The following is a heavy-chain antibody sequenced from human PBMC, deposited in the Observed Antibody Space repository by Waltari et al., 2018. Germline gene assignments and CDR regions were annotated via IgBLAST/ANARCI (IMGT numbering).Heavy chain of an antibody. J-gene: IGHJ4*02. CDR2: IKQDGSDK. V-gene: IGHV3-7*01. CDR1: EFTFSTYW. CDR3: ASLPHCSSTSCLDY. D-gene: IGHD2-2*01. Sequence: ELQLVESGGGLVQPGGSLRLSCAASEFTFSTYWMNWVRQSPGKGLEWVANIKQDGSDKYYVDSVRGRFTISRDNAKNSLYLQMDSLRAEDTAVYYCASLPHCSSTSCLDYWGQGTPVTVSS.